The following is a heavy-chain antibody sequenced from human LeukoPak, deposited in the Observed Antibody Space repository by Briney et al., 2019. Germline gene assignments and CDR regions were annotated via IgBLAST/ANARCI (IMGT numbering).Heavy chain of an antibody. Sequence: ASVKVSCKASGYTFTSYYMHWVRQAPGQGLEWMGIINPSGGSTSYAQKFQGRVTMTRDMSKSTDYMGLSRLRAEDTAIYYCARDNSVGYNAWWFVPWGQGTLVTVSS. D-gene: IGHD5-12*01. J-gene: IGHJ5*02. CDR2: INPSGGST. CDR3: ARDNSVGYNAWWFVP. V-gene: IGHV1-46*01. CDR1: GYTFTSYY.